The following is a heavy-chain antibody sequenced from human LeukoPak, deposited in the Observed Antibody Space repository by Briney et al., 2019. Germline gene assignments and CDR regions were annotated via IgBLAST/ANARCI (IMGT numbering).Heavy chain of an antibody. D-gene: IGHD2-2*01. CDR3: ARGREDFILVPGTKRKSYYMDV. Sequence: SETLSLTCSVSGGSIRSFYWSWLRQPPGKGLEWIGYIYHSGSTNYNPSLKSRVTMSVDTSKNQFSLKVSSVTAADTAVYYCARGREDFILVPGTKRKSYYMDVWGKGTTVTVSS. J-gene: IGHJ6*03. V-gene: IGHV4-59*01. CDR1: GGSIRSFY. CDR2: IYHSGST.